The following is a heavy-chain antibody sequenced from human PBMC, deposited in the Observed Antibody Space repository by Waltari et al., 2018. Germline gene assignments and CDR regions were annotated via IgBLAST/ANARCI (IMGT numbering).Heavy chain of an antibody. CDR3: ATKRESSASGFDY. CDR1: GGSISSSSYY. Sequence: QLQLQESGPGLVKPSETLSFTCTVSGGSISSSSYYWGWIRQPPGKGLEWIGSLYYSGSTYYTPSLKSRVTISVDTSKNQFSLKLSSVTAADTAVYYCATKRESSASGFDYWGQGTLVTVSS. J-gene: IGHJ4*02. V-gene: IGHV4-39*01. D-gene: IGHD6-19*01. CDR2: LYYSGST.